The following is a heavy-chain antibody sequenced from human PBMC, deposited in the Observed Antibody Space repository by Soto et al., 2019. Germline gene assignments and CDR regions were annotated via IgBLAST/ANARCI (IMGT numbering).Heavy chain of an antibody. CDR3: TRDLRPLRAVDI. CDR1: GFSFSTSGVG. CDR2: VYWDDDK. J-gene: IGHJ3*02. V-gene: IGHV2-5*02. Sequence: QITLKESGPTLVKPTQTLTLTCTFSGFSFSTSGVGVGWIRQPPGKALEWLGLVYWDDDKRYSPSLKTRLTIHKDTSKNQVVLTMTNMDPVDTPTYYCTRDLRPLRAVDIWVQGTMVTVPS. D-gene: IGHD3-16*01.